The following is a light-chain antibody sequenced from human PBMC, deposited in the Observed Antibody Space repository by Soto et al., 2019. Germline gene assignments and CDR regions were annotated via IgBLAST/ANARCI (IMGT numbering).Light chain of an antibody. J-gene: IGKJ4*01. CDR3: QQYFSTPLT. CDR2: WAS. Sequence: DIVMTQSPDSLAVSLGERATINCKSRQSVLDSSNKKNCLAWYQQKPGQPPKLLIYWASTRESGVPDRFSGSGSGSDFTLTISSLQAEDVAVYYCQQYFSTPLTFGGGTKVEIK. V-gene: IGKV4-1*01. CDR1: QSVLDSSNKKNC.